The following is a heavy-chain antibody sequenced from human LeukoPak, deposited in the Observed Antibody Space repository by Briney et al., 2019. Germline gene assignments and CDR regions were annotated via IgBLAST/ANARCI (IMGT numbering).Heavy chain of an antibody. CDR1: GGSISSYY. J-gene: IGHJ4*02. D-gene: IGHD3-10*01. Sequence: PSETVSLTCTASGGSISSYYWSWIRQPPGKGLEWIGYIYYSGSTNYNPSLKSRVTISVDTSKNQFSLKLSSVTAADTAVYYCARVGDKFDYWGQGTLVTVSS. CDR2: IYYSGST. CDR3: ARVGDKFDY. V-gene: IGHV4-59*01.